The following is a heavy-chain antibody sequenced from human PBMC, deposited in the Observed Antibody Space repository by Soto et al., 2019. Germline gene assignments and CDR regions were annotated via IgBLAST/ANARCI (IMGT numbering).Heavy chain of an antibody. J-gene: IGHJ6*02. CDR3: AREDRDRETGLVPAAIDGMDV. V-gene: IGHV1-69*08. CDR2: IIPIFGIA. D-gene: IGHD2-2*01. Sequence: QVQLVQSGAEVKKPGSSVKVSCKASGGTFSRYSITWVRQAPGHGLEWIGRIIPIFGIASYAQKFQGRVTITADEFTSTAYVELSSLISDDTAVYYCAREDRDRETGLVPAAIDGMDVWGQGTTVTVSS. CDR1: GGTFSRYS.